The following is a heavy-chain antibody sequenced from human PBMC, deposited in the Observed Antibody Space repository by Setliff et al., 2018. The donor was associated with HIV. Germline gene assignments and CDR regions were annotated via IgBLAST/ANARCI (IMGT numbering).Heavy chain of an antibody. CDR3: ARVGSYWSTFDY. D-gene: IGHD1-26*01. Sequence: GASVKVSCKASGYTLTTFGISWVRQARGQGLEWMGWINSETGNPMYAQGFRGRFVFSLDTSVSTAYLQITSLKTEDTAMYYCARVGSYWSTFDYWGQGALVTVS. CDR2: INSETGNP. V-gene: IGHV7-4-1*02. J-gene: IGHJ4*02. CDR1: GYTLTTFG.